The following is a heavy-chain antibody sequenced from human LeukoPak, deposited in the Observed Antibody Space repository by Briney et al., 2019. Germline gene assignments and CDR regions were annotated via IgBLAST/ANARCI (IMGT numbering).Heavy chain of an antibody. V-gene: IGHV3-20*04. Sequence: GGSLTLSCAASGFTFDDYGMSWVRQAPGKGLEWVSAINWNGGSTGYADSVKGRFTISRDNAKNSLYLQMNSLRAEDTALYYCARGTTLAAAGTPFDYWGQGTLVTVSS. CDR3: ARGTTLAAAGTPFDY. J-gene: IGHJ4*02. CDR1: GFTFDDYG. D-gene: IGHD6-13*01. CDR2: INWNGGST.